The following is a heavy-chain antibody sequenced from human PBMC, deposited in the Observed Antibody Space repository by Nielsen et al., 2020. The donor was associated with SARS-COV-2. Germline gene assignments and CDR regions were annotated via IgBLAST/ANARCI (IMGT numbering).Heavy chain of an antibody. D-gene: IGHD6-19*01. V-gene: IGHV3-21*04. Sequence: GGSLRLSCAASGFTFSSYAMSWVRQAPGKGLEWVSAISSSGSTIYYADSVKGRFTISRDNAKNSLYLQMNSLRAEDTAVYYCARDPGYSSGWLDYWGQGTLVTVSS. CDR1: GFTFSSYA. J-gene: IGHJ4*02. CDR2: ISSSGSTI. CDR3: ARDPGYSSGWLDY.